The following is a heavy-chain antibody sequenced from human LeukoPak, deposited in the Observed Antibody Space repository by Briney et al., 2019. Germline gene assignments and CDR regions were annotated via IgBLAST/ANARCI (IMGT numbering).Heavy chain of an antibody. D-gene: IGHD2-15*01. Sequence: ASVKVSCKASGYTFTGYYMHWVRQAPGQGLEWMGWINPNSGGTNYAQKFQGRVTMTRDTSISTAYMELSRLRSDDTAVYYCARGDPGYCSGGSCYSATWFAPWGQGTLVTVSS. V-gene: IGHV1-2*02. CDR2: INPNSGGT. CDR1: GYTFTGYY. CDR3: ARGDPGYCSGGSCYSATWFAP. J-gene: IGHJ5*02.